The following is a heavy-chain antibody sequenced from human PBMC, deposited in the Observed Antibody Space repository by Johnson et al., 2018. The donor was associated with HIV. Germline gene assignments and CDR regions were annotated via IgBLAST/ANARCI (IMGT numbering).Heavy chain of an antibody. J-gene: IGHJ3*02. CDR3: ASLPLRYRSWDDI. Sequence: QVQLVESGGGVVQPGRSLRLSCEASGFSFSNYGMHWVRQAPGKGLEWVAVISYDGSNKYYADSVKGRFTISRDNSKNTLFLQMNSLRAEDTAVYYCASLPLRYRSWDDIWGQGTMVTVSS. CDR1: GFSFSNYG. D-gene: IGHD3-9*01. CDR2: ISYDGSNK. V-gene: IGHV3-30*03.